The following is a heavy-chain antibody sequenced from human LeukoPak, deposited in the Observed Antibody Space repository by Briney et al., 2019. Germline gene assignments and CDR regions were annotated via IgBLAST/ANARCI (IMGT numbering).Heavy chain of an antibody. J-gene: IGHJ4*02. V-gene: IGHV1-8*01. Sequence: ASVKVSCKASGYTFTSYDINWVRQATGQGLEWMGWVNPNSGNTGYAQKFQGRVTMTRNTSISTAYMELSSLRSEDTAVYYCARGRIRYFDGGSDYWGQGTLVTVSS. CDR3: ARGRIRYFDGGSDY. CDR2: VNPNSGNT. D-gene: IGHD3-9*01. CDR1: GYTFTSYD.